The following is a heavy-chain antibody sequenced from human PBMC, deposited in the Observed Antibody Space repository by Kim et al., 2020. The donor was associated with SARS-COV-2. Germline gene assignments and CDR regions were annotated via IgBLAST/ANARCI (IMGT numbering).Heavy chain of an antibody. CDR1: GFTFNIYG. J-gene: IGHJ4*02. Sequence: GGSLRLSCAASGFTFNIYGMNWVRQAPGKGLGWVANIQEVGSVKQYVDSVKGRFSISRNNDRNPLYLQMNSLRVDDTAVYYCARDGMLSYTSSWDYWGPGSLVTVSS. V-gene: IGHV3-7*03. CDR2: IQEVGSVK. CDR3: ARDGMLSYTSSWDY. D-gene: IGHD6-13*01.